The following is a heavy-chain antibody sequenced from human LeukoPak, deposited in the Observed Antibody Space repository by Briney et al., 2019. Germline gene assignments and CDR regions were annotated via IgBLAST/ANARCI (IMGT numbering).Heavy chain of an antibody. CDR2: IYYSGST. J-gene: IGHJ4*02. CDR1: GRSINSYY. D-gene: IGHD4-17*01. Sequence: PSETLSLTCTVSGRSINSYYWRWIRQPPGKGLEWIGYIYYSGSTNYNPSLKSRVTISVDTSKNQFSLKLSSVSAADTAVYYCARHLGMTTVTPFDYWGQGTLVTVSS. V-gene: IGHV4-59*08. CDR3: ARHLGMTTVTPFDY.